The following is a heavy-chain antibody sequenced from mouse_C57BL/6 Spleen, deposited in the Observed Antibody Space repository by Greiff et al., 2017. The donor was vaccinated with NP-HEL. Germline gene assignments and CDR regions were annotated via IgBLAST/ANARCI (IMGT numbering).Heavy chain of an antibody. CDR1: GYTFTSYW. V-gene: IGHV1-53*01. Sequence: VQLQQPGTELVKPGASVKLSCKASGYTFTSYWMHWVKQRPGQGLEWIGHLNPSHGCTNSTAPFPFKATLTVDKSSSTAYMQLSSLTSEDSAVYYCARLDYWGQGTSVTVSS. J-gene: IGHJ4*01. CDR3: ARLDY. CDR2: LNPSHGCT.